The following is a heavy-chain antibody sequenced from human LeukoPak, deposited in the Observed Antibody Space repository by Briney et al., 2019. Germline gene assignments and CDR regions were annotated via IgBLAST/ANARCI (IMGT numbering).Heavy chain of an antibody. D-gene: IGHD3/OR15-3a*01. CDR2: IYYSGST. V-gene: IGHV4-59*01. J-gene: IGHJ4*02. CDR3: ARAHSVWTSFDY. Sequence: PSQTLSLTCTVSGGSISSYYWSWIRQPPGKGLEWIGYIYYSGSTNYNPSLKSRVTISVDTSKNQFSLKLSSVTAADTAVYYCARAHSVWTSFDYWGQGTLVTVSS. CDR1: GGSISSYY.